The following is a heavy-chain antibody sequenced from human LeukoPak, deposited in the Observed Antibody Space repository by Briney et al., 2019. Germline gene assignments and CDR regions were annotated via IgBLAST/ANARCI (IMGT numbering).Heavy chain of an antibody. V-gene: IGHV4-59*01. J-gene: IGHJ5*02. CDR3: ARGQPQRYSSVWYVNWFDP. Sequence: SETLSLTCTVSGGSISSYYWSWIRQPPGKGLEWIGYIYYSGTTKYNPSLKSRVTISVDTSKNQFSLKVNSVAAADTAVYYCARGQPQRYSSVWYVNWFDPWGQGTLVTVSS. CDR2: IYYSGTT. D-gene: IGHD6-19*01. CDR1: GGSISSYY.